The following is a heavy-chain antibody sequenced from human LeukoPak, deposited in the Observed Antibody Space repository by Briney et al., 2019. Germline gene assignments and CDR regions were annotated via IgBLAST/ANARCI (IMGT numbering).Heavy chain of an antibody. J-gene: IGHJ5*02. CDR3: ARDVGGGYCSGGSCYPGANWFDP. Sequence: ASVKVSCKASGYTFTSYGISWVRQAPGQGLEWMGWISAYSGNTNYAQKLQGRVTMTTDTSTSTAYMELRSLRFDDTAVYYCARDVGGGYCSGGSCYPGANWFDPWGQGTLVTVSS. V-gene: IGHV1-18*04. D-gene: IGHD2-15*01. CDR1: GYTFTSYG. CDR2: ISAYSGNT.